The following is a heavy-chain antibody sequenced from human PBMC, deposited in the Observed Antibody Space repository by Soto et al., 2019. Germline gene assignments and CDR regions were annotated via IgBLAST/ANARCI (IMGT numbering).Heavy chain of an antibody. J-gene: IGHJ4*02. CDR3: ARLRSGIAAAGAQYYFDY. Sequence: PSETLSLTRTLSGGSPRRGSYYWSRIPQPPREGLEWIGYIYYSGSTNYNPSLKSRVTISVDTSKNQFSLKLSSVTAADTAVYYCARLRSGIAAAGAQYYFDYWGQGTLVTVSS. V-gene: IGHV4-61*01. CDR1: GGSPRRGSYY. D-gene: IGHD6-13*01. CDR2: IYYSGST.